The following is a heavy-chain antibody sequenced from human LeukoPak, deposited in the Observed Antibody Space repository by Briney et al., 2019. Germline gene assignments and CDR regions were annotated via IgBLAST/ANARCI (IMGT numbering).Heavy chain of an antibody. D-gene: IGHD2-8*01. Sequence: SETLSLTCTVSGDSTSNFYRGLIRQSPGKGLEWIGNIHYSGSSVYNPSLKSRGTISIDTSRRQFFLKLNSVTAADTAVYFCALAPNSNWFDFWGPGILVTVSS. CDR1: GDSTSNFY. CDR3: ALAPNSNWFDF. J-gene: IGHJ5*01. V-gene: IGHV4-59*03. CDR2: IHYSGSS.